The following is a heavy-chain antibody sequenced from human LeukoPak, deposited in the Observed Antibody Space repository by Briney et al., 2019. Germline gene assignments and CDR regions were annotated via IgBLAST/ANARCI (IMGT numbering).Heavy chain of an antibody. D-gene: IGHD3-16*02. CDR2: ISSSSGTI. CDR3: ARDTRSLMDV. V-gene: IGHV3-48*01. CDR1: GFTFNTYS. J-gene: IGHJ6*02. Sequence: GGSLRLSCAASGFTFNTYSMNWVRQAPGKGLEWLSYISSSSGTIYYADSVKGRFTISRDNAKTSLYLQMNSLGAEDTAVYYCARDTRSLMDVWGQGTTVTVSS.